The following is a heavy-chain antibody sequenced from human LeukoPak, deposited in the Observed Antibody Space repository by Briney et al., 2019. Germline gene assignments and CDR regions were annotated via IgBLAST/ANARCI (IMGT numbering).Heavy chain of an antibody. J-gene: IGHJ1*01. CDR1: GGSISSSSYY. CDR2: IYYSGRA. CDR3: ARRRYYDSTGYLD. V-gene: IGHV4-39*01. Sequence: SETLSLTCSVSGGSISSSSYYWGWIRQPPGKGLEWIGEIYYSGRAYYNSSLKSRLTISVDTSRNQCSLTLSSVTAADTGVYYCARRRYYDSTGYLDWGQGTLVSVST. D-gene: IGHD3-22*01.